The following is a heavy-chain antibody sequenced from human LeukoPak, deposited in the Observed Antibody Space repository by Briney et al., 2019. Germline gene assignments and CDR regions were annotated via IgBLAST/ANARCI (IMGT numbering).Heavy chain of an antibody. CDR3: ARVAMRGPSGSYSEDYYYYYYMDV. D-gene: IGHD1-26*01. Sequence: GASVKVSCKASGYTFTSYGISWVRQAPGQGLEWMGWISAYNGNTNYAQKLQGRVTMTTDTSTSTAYMELRSLRSDDTAVYYCARVAMRGPSGSYSEDYYYYYYMDVWGKGTTVTVSS. J-gene: IGHJ6*03. CDR2: ISAYNGNT. CDR1: GYTFTSYG. V-gene: IGHV1-18*01.